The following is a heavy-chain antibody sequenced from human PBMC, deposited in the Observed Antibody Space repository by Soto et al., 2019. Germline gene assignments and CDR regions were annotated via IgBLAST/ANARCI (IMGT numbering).Heavy chain of an antibody. J-gene: IGHJ6*03. Sequence: EVQLVESGGGLVQPGGSLRLSCAASGFTFSSYSMNWVRQAPGKGLEWVSYISSSSSTIYYADSVKGRFTISRDNAKNSLYLQMNSLRAEDTAVYYCAREAIRYFDWSQRGYYYMDVWGKGTTVTVSS. D-gene: IGHD3-9*01. CDR3: AREAIRYFDWSQRGYYYMDV. V-gene: IGHV3-48*01. CDR2: ISSSSSTI. CDR1: GFTFSSYS.